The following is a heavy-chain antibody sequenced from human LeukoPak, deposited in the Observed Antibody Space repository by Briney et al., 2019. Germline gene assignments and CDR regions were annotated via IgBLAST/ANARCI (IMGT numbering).Heavy chain of an antibody. CDR2: ISAYNGNT. CDR3: ARVRGYDSSGYSGF. V-gene: IGHV1-18*01. J-gene: IGHJ4*02. CDR1: GYTFTSYG. Sequence: GASVKVSCKAPGYTFTSYGISWVRQAPGQGLEWMGWISAYNGNTNYAQKLQGRVTMTTDTSTSTAYMELRSLRSDDTAVYYCARVRGYDSSGYSGFWGQGTLVTVSS. D-gene: IGHD3-22*01.